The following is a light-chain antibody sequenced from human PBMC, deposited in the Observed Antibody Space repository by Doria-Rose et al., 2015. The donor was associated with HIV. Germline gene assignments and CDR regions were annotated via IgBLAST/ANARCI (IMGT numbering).Light chain of an antibody. J-gene: IGKJ1*01. CDR1: QSVSANY. Sequence: TQSSGTLSLSPGERATLSCRASQSVSANYLAWYQQRPGQSPRLLIYGASSRATDIPDRFSGSGSGTDLTLTISRLEPEDFAVYYCHQYASSRTFGQGTKVEIK. V-gene: IGKV3-20*01. CDR3: HQYASSRT. CDR2: GAS.